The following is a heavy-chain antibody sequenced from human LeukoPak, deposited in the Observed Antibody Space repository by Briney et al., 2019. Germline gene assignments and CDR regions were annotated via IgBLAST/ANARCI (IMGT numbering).Heavy chain of an antibody. CDR1: GFSLSTSTMR. V-gene: IGHV2-70*04. D-gene: IGHD3-22*01. CDR3: ARSPPNPIDYYDRMYYFDY. Sequence: SGPALVKPAETLTLTCTFSGFSLSTSTMRVSWIRQPPGKALEWLARIDWDNDKFYSPSLQTRLTISKDTSKNQVLLTMTDMDPEDTATYFCARSPPNPIDYYDRMYYFDYWGQGTLVTVSS. J-gene: IGHJ4*02. CDR2: IDWDNDK.